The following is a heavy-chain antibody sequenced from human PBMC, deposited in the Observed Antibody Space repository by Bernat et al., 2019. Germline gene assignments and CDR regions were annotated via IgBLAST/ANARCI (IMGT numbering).Heavy chain of an antibody. D-gene: IGHD4-17*01. CDR1: GFTFDDYA. J-gene: IGHJ4*02. V-gene: IGHV3-43*02. CDR2: ISGDGGST. CDR3: ASFTVTTGNFDY. Sequence: EVQLVESGGGVVQPGGSLRLSCAASGFTFDDYAMHWFRQAPGKGLEWVSLISGDGGSTYYADSVKGRFTISRDNSKNSLYLQMNSLRTEDTALYYCASFTVTTGNFDYWGQGPLVTVSS.